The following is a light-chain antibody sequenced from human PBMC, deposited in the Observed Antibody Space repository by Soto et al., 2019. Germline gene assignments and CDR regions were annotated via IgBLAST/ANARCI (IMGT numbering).Light chain of an antibody. CDR1: QSVISN. CDR3: QQYNQWPRQ. CDR2: AAS. J-gene: IGKJ1*01. V-gene: IGKV3-15*01. Sequence: EVVITQSPATLSVSPGESATLSCRASQSVISNLAWYHQKPGQSPRLLIYAASTRATGVPARFSGSGSGTEFSLTICSLQSEDFAIYYCQQYNQWPRQLGPGTKVDIK.